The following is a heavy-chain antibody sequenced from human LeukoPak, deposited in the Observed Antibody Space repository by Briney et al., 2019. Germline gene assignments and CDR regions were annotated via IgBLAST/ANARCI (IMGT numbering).Heavy chain of an antibody. V-gene: IGHV3-21*01. D-gene: IGHD3-16*02. Sequence: GGSLRLSCAASGFTFSSYSMNWVRQAPGKGLEWVSSISSSSSYIYYADSVKGRFTISRDNAKNSLYLQMNSLRAEDTALYYCATAPQTYRYLGYWGQGTLVTVSS. J-gene: IGHJ4*02. CDR3: ATAPQTYRYLGY. CDR1: GFTFSSYS. CDR2: ISSSSSYI.